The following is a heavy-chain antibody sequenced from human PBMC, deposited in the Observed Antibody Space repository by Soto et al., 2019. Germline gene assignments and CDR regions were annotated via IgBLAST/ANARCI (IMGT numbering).Heavy chain of an antibody. Sequence: SVKVSCKASGGTFSSHAISWVRQAPGQGLESMRGIIPMFGSANFPQKLQGRITITADKSTSTVYMELSSLRSEDTAVYYCATRAAGYGSTWYFYYGMDVWGQGTTVTVSS. CDR1: GGTFSSHA. CDR3: ATRAAGYGSTWYFYYGMDV. J-gene: IGHJ6*02. D-gene: IGHD6-13*01. CDR2: IIPMFGSA. V-gene: IGHV1-69*06.